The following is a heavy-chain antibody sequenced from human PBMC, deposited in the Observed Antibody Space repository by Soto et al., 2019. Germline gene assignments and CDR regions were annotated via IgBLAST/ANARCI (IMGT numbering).Heavy chain of an antibody. Sequence: EVQLVESGGALVQPGGSLRLSCAASGFTFSSYWMHWVRQASGKGLVWVSRINTDGTGPKYADSVKGRFTISRDNAKNTLDLQMNRLRDEDTAVYYCARRWEYFYMDVWGKGTTVTVSS. CDR1: GFTFSSYW. CDR2: INTDGTGP. J-gene: IGHJ6*03. D-gene: IGHD1-26*01. CDR3: ARRWEYFYMDV. V-gene: IGHV3-74*03.